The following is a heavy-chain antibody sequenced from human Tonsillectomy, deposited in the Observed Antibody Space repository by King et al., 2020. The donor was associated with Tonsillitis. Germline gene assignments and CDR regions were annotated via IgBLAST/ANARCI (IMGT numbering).Heavy chain of an antibody. V-gene: IGHV3-23*04. J-gene: IGHJ4*02. CDR3: AKESPYSGNYRFYYFDY. CDR1: GFTFSTDA. D-gene: IGHD1-26*01. CDR2: ISGRGTRT. Sequence: VQLVEAGGGLVQPGGSLRLSCEAPGFTFSTDAMSSVRQAPGKGPEWVSAISGRGTRTFYAHSVKGRFTISRDDTKNTVSLQMRSLRAEETAVYYCAKESPYSGNYRFYYFDYWGQGTLVTVSS.